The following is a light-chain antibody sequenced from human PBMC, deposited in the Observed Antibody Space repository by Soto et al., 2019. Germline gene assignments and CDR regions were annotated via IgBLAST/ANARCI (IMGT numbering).Light chain of an antibody. CDR1: QSVRSTY. Sequence: EIVLTQSPGTLSLSPGERVTLSCRASQSVRSTYLAWYQQKPGQAPRLLIYGASSRATGIPDRFSGSGSGTDFTLTISRLEPEDFAVYYCQHYGISLTFGGGTTAEI. V-gene: IGKV3-20*01. CDR2: GAS. CDR3: QHYGISLT. J-gene: IGKJ4*01.